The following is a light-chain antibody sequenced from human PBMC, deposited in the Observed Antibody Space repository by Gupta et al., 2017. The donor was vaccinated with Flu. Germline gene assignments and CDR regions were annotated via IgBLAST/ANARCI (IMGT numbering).Light chain of an antibody. CDR1: QGIGNY. Sequence: DIRMTQSPSSLSASVGDRVTITCRASQGIGNYLGWFQQKPGKAPKSLIYAASNLQSGVPSKFSGSGSGTDFTLTISSLQPEDFATYYCQQYNSYPSTFGGGTKVEIK. J-gene: IGKJ4*01. CDR2: AAS. V-gene: IGKV1-16*02. CDR3: QQYNSYPST.